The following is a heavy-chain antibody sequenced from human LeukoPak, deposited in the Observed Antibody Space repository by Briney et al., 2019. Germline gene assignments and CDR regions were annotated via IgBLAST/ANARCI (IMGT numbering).Heavy chain of an antibody. CDR3: ARDVSSTPSWWFDP. CDR2: ISAYNGNT. Sequence: ASVKVSCKASGYTFTSYGISWVRQAPGQGLEWMGWISAYNGNTNYAQKLQGRVTMTTDTSTSTAYMELRSLRSDDTAVYYCARDVSSTPSWWFDPWGQGTLVIVSS. V-gene: IGHV1-18*01. CDR1: GYTFTSYG. D-gene: IGHD2-2*01. J-gene: IGHJ5*02.